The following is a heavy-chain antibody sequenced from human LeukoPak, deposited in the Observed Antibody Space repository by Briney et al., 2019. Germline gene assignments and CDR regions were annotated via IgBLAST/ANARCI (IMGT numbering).Heavy chain of an antibody. D-gene: IGHD1-1*01. J-gene: IGHJ4*02. V-gene: IGHV4-39*01. CDR3: ARRHNWKLDY. CDR1: GGSISSSSYY. CDR2: IYYSGST. Sequence: SETLSLTCTVSGGSISSSSYYWGWLRQPPGRGLEWIGSIYYSGSTYYNPSLKSRVTISVDTSKNQFSLKLSSVTAADTAVYYCARRHNWKLDYWGQGTLVTVSS.